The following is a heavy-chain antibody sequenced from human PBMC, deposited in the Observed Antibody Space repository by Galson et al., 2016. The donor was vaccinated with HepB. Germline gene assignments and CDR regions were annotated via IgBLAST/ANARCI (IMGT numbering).Heavy chain of an antibody. CDR3: ARGNNTSGFDY. CDR2: INHSGST. Sequence: ETLSLTCAVYGGSFSGYNWSFIRQPPGKGLDWIGEINHSGSTNYKPSLKSRVTISVDMSKNQFSLKLTSVTAADTAVYYCARGNNTSGFDYWGQGTLITVSS. D-gene: IGHD1/OR15-1a*01. CDR1: GGSFSGYN. J-gene: IGHJ4*02. V-gene: IGHV4-34*01.